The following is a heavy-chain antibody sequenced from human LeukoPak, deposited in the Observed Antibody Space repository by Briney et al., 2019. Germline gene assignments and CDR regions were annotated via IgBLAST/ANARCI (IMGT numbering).Heavy chain of an antibody. CDR2: IYYSGST. CDR1: GGSISSSNYC. J-gene: IGHJ3*02. D-gene: IGHD4-17*01. CDR3: ARDYGDYVGAFDI. V-gene: IGHV4-39*07. Sequence: PSETLSLTCTVSGGSISSSNYCWGWIRQPPGKGLEWIGGIYYSGSTNYNPSLKSRVTISVDTSKNQFSLKLGSVTAADTAAFYCARDYGDYVGAFDIWGQGTMVTVSS.